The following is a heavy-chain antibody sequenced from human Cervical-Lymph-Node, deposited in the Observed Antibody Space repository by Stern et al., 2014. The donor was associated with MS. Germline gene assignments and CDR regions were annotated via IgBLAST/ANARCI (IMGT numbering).Heavy chain of an antibody. Sequence: QVQLVQSGAEVKKPGSSVKVSCKSSGGTFSTYAINWVRQAPGQGLECIGGIIPIFGTPNYAQKFQCRLTISADDSTSTAYMELNNLRSEDTAVYYCASPSSVTVGAMDVWGHGTTVTVSS. CDR1: GGTFSTYA. J-gene: IGHJ6*02. CDR2: IIPIFGTP. D-gene: IGHD2-21*02. V-gene: IGHV1-69*01. CDR3: ASPSSVTVGAMDV.